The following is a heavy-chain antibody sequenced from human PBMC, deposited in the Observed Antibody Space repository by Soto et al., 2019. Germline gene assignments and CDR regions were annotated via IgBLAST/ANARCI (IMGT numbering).Heavy chain of an antibody. V-gene: IGHV1-69*02. CDR2: IIPILGIA. D-gene: IGHD3-22*01. CDR3: ARFYYDSSGYYRGGGYYYYGMDV. CDR1: GGTFSSYT. J-gene: IGHJ6*02. Sequence: QVQLVQSGAEVKKPGSSVKVSCKASGGTFSSYTISWVRQAPGQGLEWMGRIIPILGIANYAQKFQGRVTITADKSTSTAYMELSSLRSEDTDVYYCARFYYDSSGYYRGGGYYYYGMDVWGQGTTVTVSS.